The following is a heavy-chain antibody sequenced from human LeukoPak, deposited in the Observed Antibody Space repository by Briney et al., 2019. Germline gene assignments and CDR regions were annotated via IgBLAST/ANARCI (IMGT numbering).Heavy chain of an antibody. CDR3: ARVLRYQLRIDY. D-gene: IGHD2-2*01. CDR2: IYTSGST. Sequence: PSETLSLTCTVSGGSISSYYWSWIRQPPGKGLEWIGRIYTSGSTNYNPSLKSRVTISVDTSKNQFSLKLSSVTAADTAVYYCARVLRYQLRIDYWGQGTLVTVSS. J-gene: IGHJ4*02. V-gene: IGHV4-4*08. CDR1: GGSISSYY.